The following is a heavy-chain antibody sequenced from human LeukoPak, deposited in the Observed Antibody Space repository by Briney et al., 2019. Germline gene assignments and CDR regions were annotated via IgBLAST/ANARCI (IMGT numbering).Heavy chain of an antibody. CDR1: GFTFSSYE. D-gene: IGHD4-23*01. Sequence: GGSLRLSCAASGFTFSSYEMNWVRQAPGKGLEWVSYISSSGSTMYYADSVKGRFTISRDNAKNSLYLQMNSLRAEDTAVYYCARDSVTTVVTPWYYYYGMDVWGQGTTVTVSS. V-gene: IGHV3-48*03. J-gene: IGHJ6*02. CDR3: ARDSVTTVVTPWYYYYGMDV. CDR2: ISSSGSTM.